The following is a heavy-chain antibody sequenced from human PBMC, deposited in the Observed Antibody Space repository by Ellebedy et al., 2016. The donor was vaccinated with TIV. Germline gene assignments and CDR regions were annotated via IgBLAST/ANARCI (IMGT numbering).Heavy chain of an antibody. CDR3: ARALGDCSGGSCYEVRLDY. D-gene: IGHD2-15*01. CDR2: IYYSGST. CDR1: GGSISSYY. J-gene: IGHJ4*02. Sequence: MPSETLSLPCTVSGGSISSYYWSWIRQPPGKGLEWIGYIYYSGSTNYNPSLKSRVTISVDTSKNQFSLKLSSVTAADTAVYYCARALGDCSGGSCYEVRLDYWGQGTLVTVSS. V-gene: IGHV4-59*01.